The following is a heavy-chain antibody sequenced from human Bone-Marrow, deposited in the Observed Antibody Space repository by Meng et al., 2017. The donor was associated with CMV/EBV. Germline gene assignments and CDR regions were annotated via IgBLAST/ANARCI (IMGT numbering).Heavy chain of an antibody. D-gene: IGHD3-10*01. CDR1: GYTFTGYY. CDR2: INPNSGGT. V-gene: IGHV1-2*02. CDR3: ARGAITMVRGDPHYYGMDV. Sequence: ASVKVSCKASGYTFTGYYMHWVRQAPGQGLEWMGWINPNSGGTNYAQKFQGRVTMTRDTSISTAYMELSRLRSDDTAVYYCARGAITMVRGDPHYYGMDVWGQGTTVTVSS. J-gene: IGHJ6*02.